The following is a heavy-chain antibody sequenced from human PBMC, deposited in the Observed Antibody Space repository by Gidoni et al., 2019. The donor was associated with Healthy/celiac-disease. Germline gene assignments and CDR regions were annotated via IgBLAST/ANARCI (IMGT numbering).Heavy chain of an antibody. CDR1: GFTFSSYA. Sequence: QVQLVESGGGVVQPGRSLRLSCAAPGFTFSSYAMHWVRQAPGKGLEWVAVISYDGSNKYYADSVKGRFTISRDNSKNTLYLQMNSLRAEDTAVYYCARGEVGAKAYWGQGTLVTVSS. CDR2: ISYDGSNK. CDR3: ARGEVGAKAY. D-gene: IGHD1-26*01. J-gene: IGHJ4*02. V-gene: IGHV3-30-3*01.